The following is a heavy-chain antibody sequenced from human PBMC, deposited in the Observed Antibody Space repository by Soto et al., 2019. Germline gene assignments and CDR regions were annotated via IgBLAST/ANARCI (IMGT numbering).Heavy chain of an antibody. V-gene: IGHV4-59*01. Sequence: SDTLSLTWPVGGGSISRYYWSCIRQPPGKGLEWIGYIYYSGSTNYNPSLKSRVTISVDTSKNQFSLKLSSVTAADTAVYYCARIGRPFYYYDSSGYYYGAFDIWGQGTMVTVSS. CDR2: IYYSGST. D-gene: IGHD3-22*01. J-gene: IGHJ3*02. CDR1: GGSISRYY. CDR3: ARIGRPFYYYDSSGYYYGAFDI.